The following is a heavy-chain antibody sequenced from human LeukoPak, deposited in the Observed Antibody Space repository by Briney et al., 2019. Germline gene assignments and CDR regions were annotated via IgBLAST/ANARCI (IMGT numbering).Heavy chain of an antibody. J-gene: IGHJ3*02. CDR2: IYYNGNT. CDR3: ARYFGWPWAFDI. Sequence: PSETLSLTCTVSGDSVSSETYYWSWIRQPPGKGLEWIGYIYYNGNTNYNPSLKSRVTISVDTSKNQFSLKVTSVTAADTAVYYCARYFGWPWAFDIWGPGTKVTVSS. CDR1: GDSVSSETYY. D-gene: IGHD3-9*01. V-gene: IGHV4-61*01.